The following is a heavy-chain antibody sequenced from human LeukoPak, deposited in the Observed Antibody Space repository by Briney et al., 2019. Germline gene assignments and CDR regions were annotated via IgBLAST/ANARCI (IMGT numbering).Heavy chain of an antibody. V-gene: IGHV4-59*12. D-gene: IGHD7-27*01. J-gene: IGHJ2*01. CDR1: GGSTSSYY. CDR3: ARELGWGPAGSWYFDL. Sequence: SETLSLTCTVSGGSTSSYYWSWIRQPPGKGLEWIGYIYFIGTTQYNPSLESRVTVSLDTSKNQFSLKLTSVTAADTAVYYCARELGWGPAGSWYFDLWGRGTLVTVSS. CDR2: IYFIGTT.